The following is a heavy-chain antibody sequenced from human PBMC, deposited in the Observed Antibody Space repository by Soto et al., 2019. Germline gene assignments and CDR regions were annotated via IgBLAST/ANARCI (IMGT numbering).Heavy chain of an antibody. CDR1: GYTFTSYD. J-gene: IGHJ4*02. CDR2: MNPNTGNS. D-gene: IGHD1-1*01. CDR3: ARRAETNGWNVFGADKYYFDF. V-gene: IGHV1-8*01. Sequence: GASVKVSCKASGYTFTSYDIYWVRQATGQGLEWMGWMNPNTGNSGYAQKFQGRVTVTSDTSINTVHMELSSLRSEDTAVYYCARRAETNGWNVFGADKYYFDFWGQGTLVTVSS.